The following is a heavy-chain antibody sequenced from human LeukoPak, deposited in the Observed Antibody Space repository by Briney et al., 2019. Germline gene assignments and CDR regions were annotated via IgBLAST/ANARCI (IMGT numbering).Heavy chain of an antibody. Sequence: ASVKVSCKASGYTFTSYDISWVRQATGQGLEWMGWMNPNSGNTGYAQKFQGRVTMTRNTSISTAYMELSSLRSEDTAVYYCARGSSIAVAGNDDYWGQGTLVTVSS. CDR1: GYTFTSYD. J-gene: IGHJ4*02. CDR3: ARGSSIAVAGNDDY. CDR2: MNPNSGNT. D-gene: IGHD6-19*01. V-gene: IGHV1-8*01.